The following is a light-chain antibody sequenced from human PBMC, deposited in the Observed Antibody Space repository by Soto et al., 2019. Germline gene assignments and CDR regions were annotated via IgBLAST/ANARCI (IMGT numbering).Light chain of an antibody. CDR1: GSDVGGYNY. J-gene: IGLJ2*01. V-gene: IGLV2-14*01. Sequence: QSVLTQPASVSGSPGQSITISCTGTGSDVGGYNYVSWFQQHPGKAPKLMIYEVSNRPSGISNRFSGSKSGNTASLTISGLQAEDEADYYCTSYTSSSTYLLFGGGTKLTVL. CDR2: EVS. CDR3: TSYTSSSTYLL.